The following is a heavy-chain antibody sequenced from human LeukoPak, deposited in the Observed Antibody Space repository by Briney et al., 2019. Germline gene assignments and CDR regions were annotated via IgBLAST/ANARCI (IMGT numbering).Heavy chain of an antibody. CDR1: GFTFTNYA. Sequence: GGSLRLSCAASGFTFTNYAMTWVRQAPGKGLEWVSTISGTGGSTYYTDSLRGRITISRDNSKNALYLRVSSLRAGDTAVYFCAKGFDSGGWCGVDYWGQGALVTVSS. V-gene: IGHV3-23*01. CDR3: AKGFDSGGWCGVDY. CDR2: ISGTGGST. J-gene: IGHJ4*02. D-gene: IGHD6-19*01.